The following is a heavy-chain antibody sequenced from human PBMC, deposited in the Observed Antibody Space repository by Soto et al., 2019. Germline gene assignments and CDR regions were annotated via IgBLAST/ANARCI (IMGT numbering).Heavy chain of an antibody. CDR1: GFTFSNYA. J-gene: IGHJ4*02. D-gene: IGHD6-13*01. CDR2: ISVSGDYT. V-gene: IGHV3-23*01. Sequence: GGSLRLSCAASGFTFSNYAMSWVRQAPGKGLEWVSGISVSGDYTYHADSVKGRFAISRDNSKNTVNLQMNSLRVEDTAVYYCATNIASSGLLGYWGQGTLVTVSS. CDR3: ATNIASSGLLGY.